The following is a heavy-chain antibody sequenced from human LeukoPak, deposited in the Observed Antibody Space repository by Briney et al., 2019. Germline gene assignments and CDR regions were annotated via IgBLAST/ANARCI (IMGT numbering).Heavy chain of an antibody. CDR1: EFTSSSSA. Sequence: GWSLRLSCAASEFTSSSSAMHWVRQAPGKGLECVAFIQSDGSYKHYSDSVKGRFTISRDNSKNTLYLEMNSLRVVDTGVYYCATHCSGTTCHRDYWGQGTLVTVSS. V-gene: IGHV3-30*02. CDR3: ATHCSGTTCHRDY. CDR2: IQSDGSYK. D-gene: IGHD2-2*01. J-gene: IGHJ4*02.